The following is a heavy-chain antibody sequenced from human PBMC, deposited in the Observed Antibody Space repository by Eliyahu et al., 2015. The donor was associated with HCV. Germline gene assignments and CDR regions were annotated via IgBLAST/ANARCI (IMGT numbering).Heavy chain of an antibody. CDR3: ARPPQAAMILGNWFFDL. J-gene: IGHJ2*01. D-gene: IGHD5-18*01. Sequence: EVQLVQSGAEVKKPGESLKISCKGFGAIFTSYWIGWVRQLPGKGLEWMGIIYPGDSDTRYSPSFEGQVTISADKSISTAFLQWSSLKASDTAIYYCARPPQAAMILGNWFFDLWGRGTLVTVSS. CDR2: IYPGDSDT. CDR1: GAIFTSYW. V-gene: IGHV5-51*01.